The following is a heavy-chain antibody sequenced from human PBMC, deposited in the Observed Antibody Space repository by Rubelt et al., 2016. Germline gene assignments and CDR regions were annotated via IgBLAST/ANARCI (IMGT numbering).Heavy chain of an antibody. CDR2: ISYDGSNK. CDR3: ARDGALYYYDSCGRDDACDI. D-gene: IGHD3-22*01. J-gene: IGHJ3*02. V-gene: IGHV3-30*04. Sequence: GPEWGAVISYDGSNKYYADSVKGRFTISRDNSKNTLYLQMNSLRAEDTAVYYCARDGALYYYDSCGRDDACDIWGQGTMVTVSS.